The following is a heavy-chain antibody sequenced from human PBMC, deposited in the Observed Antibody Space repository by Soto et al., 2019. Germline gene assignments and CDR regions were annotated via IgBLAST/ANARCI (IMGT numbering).Heavy chain of an antibody. CDR3: ARADSARRRFDP. V-gene: IGHV1-69*13. D-gene: IGHD2-15*01. CDR1: RGAFSRYA. Sequence: SVQVSFKSSRGAFSRYAISFVRQAPGQGLEWMGGMIPLFGTANYAQKFQGRVTITADESTSTAYMELSSLRSEDTAVYYCARADSARRRFDPWGQGTLVTVSS. J-gene: IGHJ5*02. CDR2: MIPLFGTA.